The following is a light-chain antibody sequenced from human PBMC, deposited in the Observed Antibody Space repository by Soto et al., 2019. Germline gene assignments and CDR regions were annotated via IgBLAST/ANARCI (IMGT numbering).Light chain of an antibody. CDR1: QTISSW. Sequence: DIQMTQSPSTLSGSVVDRVTITCRASQTISSWLAWYQQKPGKAPKLLIYKASSLESGVPSRFSGSGSGTEFTLTISSLQSEDFAVYYCQQYNNWPQTFGQGTKVDNK. CDR3: QQYNNWPQT. J-gene: IGKJ1*01. V-gene: IGKV1-5*03. CDR2: KAS.